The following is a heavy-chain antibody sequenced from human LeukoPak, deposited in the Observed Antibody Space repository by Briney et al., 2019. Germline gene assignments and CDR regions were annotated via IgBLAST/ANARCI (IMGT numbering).Heavy chain of an antibody. J-gene: IGHJ4*02. Sequence: ASVKVSCKASGYTFTSYYMHWVRQARCQGLAWMGIINPSGGSTSYAQKFQGRVTITRNPPARTVSKALSSLRSEDTAVYYCARSGSSSWPGAADYWGQGTLVTVSS. CDR1: GYTFTSYY. V-gene: IGHV1-46*03. CDR2: INPSGGST. D-gene: IGHD6-13*01. CDR3: ARSGSSSWPGAADY.